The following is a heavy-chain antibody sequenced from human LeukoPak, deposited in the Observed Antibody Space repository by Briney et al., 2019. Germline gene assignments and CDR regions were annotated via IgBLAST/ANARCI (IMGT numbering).Heavy chain of an antibody. V-gene: IGHV3-21*01. CDR1: GFTFSSHS. Sequence: GGSLRLSCAASGFTFSSHSMNWVRQAPGKGLEWVSSISSSSSYIYYADSVKGRFTISRDNAKNSLYLQMNSLRAEDTAVYYCARAPLRYFDWLSYYFDYWGQGTLVTVSS. J-gene: IGHJ4*02. CDR2: ISSSSSYI. CDR3: ARAPLRYFDWLSYYFDY. D-gene: IGHD3-9*01.